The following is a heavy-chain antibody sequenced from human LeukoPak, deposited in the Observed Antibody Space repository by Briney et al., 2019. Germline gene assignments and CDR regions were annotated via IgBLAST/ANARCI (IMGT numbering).Heavy chain of an antibody. D-gene: IGHD5-18*01. CDR2: IFSDGST. CDR1: GGSISSFS. V-gene: IGHV4-4*07. CDR3: ARGVYSSGYYYYYYMDV. J-gene: IGHJ6*03. Sequence: SETLSLTCSVSGGSISSFSWSWIRQPAGKGLEWIGRIFSDGSTNYNPSLKSRVTMSVDTSKNQFSLKVSSENAADTAVYFCARGVYSSGYYYYYYMDVWGKGTTVTVSS.